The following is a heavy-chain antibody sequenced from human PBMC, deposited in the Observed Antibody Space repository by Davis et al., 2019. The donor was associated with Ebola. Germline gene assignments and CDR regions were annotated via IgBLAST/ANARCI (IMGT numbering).Heavy chain of an antibody. V-gene: IGHV3-53*01. CDR1: GLIVSSNY. Sequence: PGGSLRLSCAASGLIVSSNYMSWVRQAPGKGLEWVSVIYIGGKTYYADSVKGRFTISRDNSKNTLYLQMNSLRAEDTAVYYCARSGGSGNYIYWFDPWGQGTLVTVSS. CDR3: ARSGGSGNYIYWFDP. CDR2: IYIGGKT. D-gene: IGHD3-3*01. J-gene: IGHJ5*02.